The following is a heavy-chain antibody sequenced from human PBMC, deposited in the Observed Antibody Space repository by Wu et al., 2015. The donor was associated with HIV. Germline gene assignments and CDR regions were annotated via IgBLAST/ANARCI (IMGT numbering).Heavy chain of an antibody. J-gene: IGHJ4*02. V-gene: IGHV1-69*13. D-gene: IGHD2-15*01. CDR3: ARLQSLHGLYSNADY. Sequence: QVQLVQSGAEVKKPGSSVRVSCKASGGTFSTYAINWVRQAPGQGLEWMGRIVPLFDAPNYAQRFHDRLAITADGSTPTAYMELRNLRSEDTAVYYCARLQSLHGLYSNADYWGQGTLVTVSS. CDR1: GGTFSTYA. CDR2: IVPLFDAP.